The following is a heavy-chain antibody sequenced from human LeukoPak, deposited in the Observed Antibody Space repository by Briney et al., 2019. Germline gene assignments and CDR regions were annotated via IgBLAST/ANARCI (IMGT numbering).Heavy chain of an antibody. J-gene: IGHJ4*02. CDR2: IYYSGST. D-gene: IGHD5-18*01. V-gene: IGHV4-30-4*07. CDR3: ARQRVQLWPPAGYFDY. CDR1: GGPISSGGNS. Sequence: SETLSLTCAVSGGPISSGGNSRGWMRQPPGKGLEWLGYIYYSGSTYYNPSLKSRVTISVDTSKNQFSLKLRSVTAADTAVYYCARQRVQLWPPAGYFDYWGQGTLVTVSS.